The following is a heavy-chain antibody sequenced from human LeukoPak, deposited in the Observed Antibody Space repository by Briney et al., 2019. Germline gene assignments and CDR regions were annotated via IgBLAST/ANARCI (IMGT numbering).Heavy chain of an antibody. CDR3: ARGGDSSSDFFWFDP. V-gene: IGHV1-2*02. Sequence: ASVKVSFKASGYTFTGYYMHWVRQAPGQGLEWMGWINPNSGGTNYAQKFQGRVTMTRDTSISTAYMELSRLRSDDTAVYYCARGGDSSSDFFWFDPWGQGTLVTVSS. D-gene: IGHD6-6*01. CDR1: GYTFTGYY. CDR2: INPNSGGT. J-gene: IGHJ5*02.